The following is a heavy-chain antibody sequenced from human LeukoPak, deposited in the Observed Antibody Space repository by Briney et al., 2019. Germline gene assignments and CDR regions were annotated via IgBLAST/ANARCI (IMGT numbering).Heavy chain of an antibody. D-gene: IGHD1-26*01. Sequence: PGGSLRLSCAASGFTFSSYGMHWVRQAPGKGLEWVAVISYDGSNKYYADSVKGRFTISRDNSKNTLYLQMNSLRAEDTAVYYCARGNSGSSAFDIWGQGTMVTVSS. J-gene: IGHJ3*02. CDR3: ARGNSGSSAFDI. V-gene: IGHV3-30*03. CDR2: ISYDGSNK. CDR1: GFTFSSYG.